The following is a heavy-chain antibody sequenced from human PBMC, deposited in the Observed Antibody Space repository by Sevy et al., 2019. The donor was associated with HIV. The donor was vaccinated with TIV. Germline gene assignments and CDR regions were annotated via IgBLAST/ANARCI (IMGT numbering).Heavy chain of an antibody. CDR1: GYTFTKYY. Sequence: ASVKVSCEASGYTFTKYYMHWVRQAPGQGLEWMGIINPNDGGTNYAQKFRGRVTMTRDTSTTTVYMELTSLRSEDTAVYSCARVSSGSQPFDYWGQGTLVTVSS. CDR2: INPNDGGT. D-gene: IGHD5-12*01. CDR3: ARVSSGSQPFDY. V-gene: IGHV1-46*01. J-gene: IGHJ4*02.